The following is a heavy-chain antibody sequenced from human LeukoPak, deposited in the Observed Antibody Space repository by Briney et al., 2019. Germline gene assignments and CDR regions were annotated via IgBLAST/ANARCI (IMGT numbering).Heavy chain of an antibody. D-gene: IGHD3-22*01. CDR1: GGSISSYY. J-gene: IGHJ4*02. V-gene: IGHV4-59*01. CDR3: ARGADSSGYYSIFYFDY. Sequence: SETLSLTCTVPGGSISSYYWNWIRQPPGKGLEWVGYIYYSGSTNYNPSLKSRVTISVDTSKNQFSLKLSSVTAADTAVYYCARGADSSGYYSIFYFDYWGQGTLVTVSS. CDR2: IYYSGST.